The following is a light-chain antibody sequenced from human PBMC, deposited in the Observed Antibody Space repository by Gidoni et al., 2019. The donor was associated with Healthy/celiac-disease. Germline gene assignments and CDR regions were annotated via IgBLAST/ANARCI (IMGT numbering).Light chain of an antibody. J-gene: IGKJ1*01. V-gene: IGKV1-5*03. CDR3: QHSWA. CDR2: KAS. CDR1: QSISSR. Sequence: DIQMTQSPSTLSASVADRVTIPCRASQSISSRLAWYQQKPGKAPKLLIYKASSLESGVPSRFSGSGSGTEFTLTISSLQPDDFATYYCQHSWAFGQGTKVEIK.